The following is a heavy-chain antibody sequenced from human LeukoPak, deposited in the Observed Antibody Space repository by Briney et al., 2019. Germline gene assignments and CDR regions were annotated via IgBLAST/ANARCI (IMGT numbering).Heavy chain of an antibody. CDR2: ISTSGGHT. D-gene: IGHD3-3*01. V-gene: IGHV3-23*01. CDR3: AKESVSGAYYGMDV. J-gene: IGHJ6*02. CDR1: GFNFTRYA. Sequence: QPGGSLRLSCAASGFNFTRYAMSWVRQAPGKGLEWVSGISTSGGHTYYADSVRGRFTISRDNSKNTLYLQMNSLRADDTAVYYCAKESVSGAYYGMDVWGQGTTVTVSS.